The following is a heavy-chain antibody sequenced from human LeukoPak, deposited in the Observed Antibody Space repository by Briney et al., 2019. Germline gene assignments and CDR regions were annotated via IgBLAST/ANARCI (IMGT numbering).Heavy chain of an antibody. CDR3: ARSFYYYDSSGASPVFDY. V-gene: IGHV4-39*01. J-gene: IGHJ4*02. Sequence: SETLSLTCTVSGGSVSSSTFYWGWIRQPPGKGLEWIGSLYYSGSTYYNLSLKSRVTISVDTSKNQFSLKLSSVTAADTAVYYCARSFYYYDSSGASPVFDYWGQGTLVTVSS. CDR2: LYYSGST. CDR1: GGSVSSSTFY. D-gene: IGHD3-22*01.